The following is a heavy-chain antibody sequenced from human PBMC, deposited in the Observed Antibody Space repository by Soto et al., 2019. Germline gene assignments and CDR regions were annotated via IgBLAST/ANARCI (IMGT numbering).Heavy chain of an antibody. CDR2: IYPGDSDT. D-gene: IGHD3-22*01. J-gene: IGHJ3*02. V-gene: IGHV5-51*01. CDR1: GYSFTSYW. Sequence: GEALNISCKGSGYSFTSYWIGWVRQMPGKGLEWMGIIYPGDSDTRYSPSFQGQVTISADKSISTAYLQWSSLKASDTAMYYCARQGRGPYYDSSGSYDAFDIWGQGTMVTVSS. CDR3: ARQGRGPYYDSSGSYDAFDI.